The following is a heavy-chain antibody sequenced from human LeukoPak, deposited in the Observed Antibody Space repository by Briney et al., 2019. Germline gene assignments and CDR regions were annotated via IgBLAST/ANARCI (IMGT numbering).Heavy chain of an antibody. CDR2: VSISSGTI. CDR1: GFTFSGHN. V-gene: IGHV3-48*04. Sequence: GGSLRLSCAASGFTFSGHNMNWVRQAPGKGLEWISFVSISSGTIYYADSVNGRFRISRDNAKSSLDLEMNSLRAEDTAVYYCAKGTPQYFQHWGQGTLVTVSS. J-gene: IGHJ1*01. CDR3: AKGTPQYFQH. D-gene: IGHD1-14*01.